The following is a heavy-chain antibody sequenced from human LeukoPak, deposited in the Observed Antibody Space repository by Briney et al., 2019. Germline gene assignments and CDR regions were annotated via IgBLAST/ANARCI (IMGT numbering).Heavy chain of an antibody. D-gene: IGHD2-21*02. CDR1: GYIFPNYW. V-gene: IGHV5-51*01. CDR2: IHPGDSVT. J-gene: IGHJ2*01. CDR3: ARVVVVTATHWYFDL. Sequence: GESLKISCEASGYIFPNYWIGWVRQVPGKGLDWMGLIHPGDSVTRYSPSFQGQVTISVDKSITTAYLQWSSLQASDTAIYFCARVVVVTATHWYFDLWGRGSLVTVFS.